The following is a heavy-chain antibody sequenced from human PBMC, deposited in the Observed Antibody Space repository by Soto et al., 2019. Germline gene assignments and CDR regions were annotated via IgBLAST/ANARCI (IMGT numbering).Heavy chain of an antibody. D-gene: IGHD5-12*01. J-gene: IGHJ6*02. CDR3: ARRIGPIEKYSGYDYYYYCGMDV. Sequence: SVKVSCKASGGTFSSYAISWVRQAPGQGLEWMGGIMPIFGTANYAQKFQGRVTITTDESTSTAYMEQSSLRSEDTAVYYCARRIGPIEKYSGYDYYYYCGMDVWDQGTTVTVS. CDR2: IMPIFGTA. CDR1: GGTFSSYA. V-gene: IGHV1-69*05.